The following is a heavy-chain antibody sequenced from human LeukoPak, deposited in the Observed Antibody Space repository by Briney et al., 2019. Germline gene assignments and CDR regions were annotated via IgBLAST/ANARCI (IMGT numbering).Heavy chain of an antibody. J-gene: IGHJ6*03. CDR2: ISAYNGNT. V-gene: IGHV1-18*01. CDR1: GYTFTSYG. D-gene: IGHD6-19*01. Sequence: ASVKVSCKASGYTFTSYGFTWVRQAPGQGLEWMGWISAYNGNTNYAQKLQGRVTMTTDTSTSTAYMELRSLRSDGTAVYYCARSDSSGRYGGYYCYYMDVWGKGTTVTVSS. CDR3: ARSDSSGRYGGYYCYYMDV.